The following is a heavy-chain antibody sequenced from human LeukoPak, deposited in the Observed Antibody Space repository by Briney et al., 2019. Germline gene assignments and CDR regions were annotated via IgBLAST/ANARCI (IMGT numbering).Heavy chain of an antibody. J-gene: IGHJ6*02. Sequence: GGSLRLSCAASGFTFSNAWMSWVRQAPGKGLEWVGHIKSKTDGGTTDYAAPVEGRFTISRDDSKNTLYLQMNSLKTEDTAVYYCILSGRGYYGMDVWGQGTTVTVSS. D-gene: IGHD3-10*01. CDR1: GFTFSNAW. V-gene: IGHV3-15*01. CDR2: IKSKTDGGTT. CDR3: ILSGRGYYGMDV.